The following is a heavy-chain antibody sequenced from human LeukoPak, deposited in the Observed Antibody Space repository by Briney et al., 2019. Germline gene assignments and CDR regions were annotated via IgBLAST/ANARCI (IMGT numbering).Heavy chain of an antibody. D-gene: IGHD3-9*01. V-gene: IGHV4-61*02. CDR1: GGSISSGSYY. CDR2: IYTSGST. CDR3: ARDRSSRYFDY. Sequence: SETLSLTCTVSGGSISSGSYYWSWIRQPAGKGLEWIGRIYTSGSTNYNPSLKSRVTMSVDTSKNQFSLKLSSVTAADTAVYYCARDRSSRYFDYWGQGTLVTVSS. J-gene: IGHJ4*02.